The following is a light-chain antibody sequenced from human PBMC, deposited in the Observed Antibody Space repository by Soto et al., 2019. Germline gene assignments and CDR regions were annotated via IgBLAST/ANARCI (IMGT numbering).Light chain of an antibody. CDR1: SIDVGEYNY. CDR3: ISYTNCTYV. CDR2: EVT. J-gene: IGLJ1*01. Sequence: LTQPAAVSGSPGQSVTISCTGSSIDVGEYNYVCWYQPHPGKAPKLIISEVTKRPSGVSNRFSGSKSGNTASLTISGLQAEDEADYYCISYTNCTYVFGTGTKVT. V-gene: IGLV2-14*01.